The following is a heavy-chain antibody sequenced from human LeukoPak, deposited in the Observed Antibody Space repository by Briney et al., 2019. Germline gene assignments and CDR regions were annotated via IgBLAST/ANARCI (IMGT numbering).Heavy chain of an antibody. CDR2: IYTSGST. D-gene: IGHD5-18*01. CDR1: GGSISSGSYY. CDR3: ARDLGYSYGYYYYYYMDV. V-gene: IGHV4-61*02. J-gene: IGHJ6*03. Sequence: SETLSLTCTVSGGSISSGSYYWSWIRQPAGKGLEWIGRIYTSGSTNYNPSLKSRVTISVDTSKNQFSLKLSSVTAADTAVYYCARDLGYSYGYYYYYYMDVWGKGTTVTVSS.